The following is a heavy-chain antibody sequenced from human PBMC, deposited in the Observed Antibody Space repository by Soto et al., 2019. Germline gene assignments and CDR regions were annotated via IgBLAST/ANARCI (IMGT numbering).Heavy chain of an antibody. CDR2: ISYDGSNK. J-gene: IGHJ4*02. Sequence: GSLRLSCAASGFTFSSYGMHWVRQAPGKGLEWVAVISYDGSNKYYADSVKGRFTISRDNFKNTLYLQMNSLRAEDTAVYYCAKDFYSSSWYGFDDYWGQGTLVTVSS. V-gene: IGHV3-30*18. CDR3: AKDFYSSSWYGFDDY. D-gene: IGHD6-13*01. CDR1: GFTFSSYG.